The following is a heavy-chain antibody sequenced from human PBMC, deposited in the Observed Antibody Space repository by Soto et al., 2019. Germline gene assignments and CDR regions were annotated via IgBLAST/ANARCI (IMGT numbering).Heavy chain of an antibody. Sequence: PGGSLRLSCAASGFTFSSYSMNWVRQAPGKGLEWVSSISSSSSYIYYADSVKGRFTISRDNAKNSLYLQMNSLRAEDTAVYYWARYQEEEVAGAGVFDIWGQGKMVTVSS. CDR2: ISSSSSYI. J-gene: IGHJ3*02. CDR3: ARYQEEEVAGAGVFDI. D-gene: IGHD6-19*01. V-gene: IGHV3-21*01. CDR1: GFTFSSYS.